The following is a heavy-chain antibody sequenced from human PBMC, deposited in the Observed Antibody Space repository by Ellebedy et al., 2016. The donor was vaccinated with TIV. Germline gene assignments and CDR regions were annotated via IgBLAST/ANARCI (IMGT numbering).Heavy chain of an antibody. CDR3: ARGRTIFGAVKLYYLDV. V-gene: IGHV1-8*01. D-gene: IGHD3-3*01. CDR2: MNPNSGDT. J-gene: IGHJ6*03. CDR1: GYTFTSYN. Sequence: ASVKVSCXASGYTFTSYNINWVRQATGQGLEWVGWMNPNSGDTGYAQKFQGRVNMTRNTSIRTASTELSSLRHDDTAIYYCARGRTIFGAVKLYYLDVWGKGTTVTVS.